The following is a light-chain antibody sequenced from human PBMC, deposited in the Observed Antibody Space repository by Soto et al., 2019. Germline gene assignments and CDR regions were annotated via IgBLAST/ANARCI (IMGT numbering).Light chain of an antibody. Sequence: QSALTQPPSVSGSPGQSVTISCTGTSSDVGSYNRVSWYQQPPGTAPKLLIYEVSNRPSGVPDGFSGSKSGNPASLTISGLQAEDEADYYCSLYTSSSTSWVFGGGTKLTVL. J-gene: IGLJ3*02. V-gene: IGLV2-18*01. CDR3: SLYTSSSTSWV. CDR2: EVS. CDR1: SSDVGSYNR.